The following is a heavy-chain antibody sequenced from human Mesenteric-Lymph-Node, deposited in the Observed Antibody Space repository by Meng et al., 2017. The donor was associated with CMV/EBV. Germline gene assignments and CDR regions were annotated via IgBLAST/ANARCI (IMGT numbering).Heavy chain of an antibody. J-gene: IGHJ4*02. CDR2: ISSSSSTI. CDR1: GFTFSDYY. Sequence: CAASGFTFSDYYMSWIRQAPGKGLEWVSYISSSSSTIYYADSVKGRFTISRDNTKNSLYLQMNSLRAEDTAVYYCARGGSYYPFDYWGQGTLVTVSS. D-gene: IGHD1-26*01. V-gene: IGHV3-11*04. CDR3: ARGGSYYPFDY.